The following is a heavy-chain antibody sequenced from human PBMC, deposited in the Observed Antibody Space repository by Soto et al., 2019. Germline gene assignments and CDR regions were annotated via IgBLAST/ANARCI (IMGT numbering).Heavy chain of an antibody. CDR1: GASISSYY. V-gene: IGHV4-59*01. CDR3: ARGDCSSTSCLCYYYYGMDV. CDR2: SHYSGST. J-gene: IGHJ6*02. D-gene: IGHD2-2*01. Sequence: PSETLSLTCTVSGASISSYYWSWIRQPPGKGLEWVGYSHYSGSTNYNPSLKSRVTISVDTSKNQFSLKLSSVTAADTAVYYCARGDCSSTSCLCYYYYGMDVWGQGTTVTVSS.